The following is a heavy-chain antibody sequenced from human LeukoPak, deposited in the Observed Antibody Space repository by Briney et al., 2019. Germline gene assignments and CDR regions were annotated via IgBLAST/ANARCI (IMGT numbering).Heavy chain of an antibody. V-gene: IGHV3-74*01. D-gene: IGHD6-19*01. J-gene: IGHJ4*02. CDR2: INSDGSST. Sequence: PGGSLRLSCAASGFTFSSYWMHWVRQAPGKGLVWVSRINSDGSSTSYADSVKGRFTISRDNAKNTLYLQMNSLRAEDTAVYYCARASYGWLVRPLDYWGQGTLVTVSS. CDR3: ARASYGWLVRPLDY. CDR1: GFTFSSYW.